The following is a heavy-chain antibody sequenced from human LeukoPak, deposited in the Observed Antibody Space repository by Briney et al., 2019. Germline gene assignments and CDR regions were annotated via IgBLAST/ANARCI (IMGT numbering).Heavy chain of an antibody. CDR2: IYHSGST. CDR1: GYSISSGYY. J-gene: IGHJ6*03. V-gene: IGHV4-38-2*02. D-gene: IGHD6-19*01. Sequence: SETLSLTCTVSGYSISSGYYWGWLRQPPGKGLEWIGSIYHSGSTYYNPSLKSRVTISVDTSKNQFSLKLSSVTAADTAVYYCASSGQWLVLPPIHYYYYMDVWGKGTTVTVSS. CDR3: ASSGQWLVLPPIHYYYYMDV.